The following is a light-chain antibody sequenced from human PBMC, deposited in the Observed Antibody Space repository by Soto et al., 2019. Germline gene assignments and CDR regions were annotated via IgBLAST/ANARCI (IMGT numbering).Light chain of an antibody. Sequence: DIQMTQSPSSVSASVGDRVTITCRASQDINTWLAWYQQKPGKAPKLLIYAASSLQSGVPPRFSGSGSGAEFPLRITSRQAEDCATYYCQQANSFHVVTFGQGTRLDI. CDR3: QQANSFHVVT. V-gene: IGKV1-12*01. CDR2: AAS. CDR1: QDINTW. J-gene: IGKJ5*01.